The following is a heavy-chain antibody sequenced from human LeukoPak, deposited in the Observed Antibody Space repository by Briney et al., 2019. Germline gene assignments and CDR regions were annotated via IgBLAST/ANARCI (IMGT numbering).Heavy chain of an antibody. CDR1: GGSFSGYY. Sequence: PSETLSLTCAVYGGSFSGYYWSWIRQPPGKGLEWIGVINHSGSTNYNPSLKSRVTISVDTSKNQFSLKLSSVTAADTAVYYCARVVDYYYYGMDVWGQGTTVTVSS. V-gene: IGHV4-34*01. J-gene: IGHJ6*02. CDR2: INHSGST. CDR3: ARVVDYYYYGMDV.